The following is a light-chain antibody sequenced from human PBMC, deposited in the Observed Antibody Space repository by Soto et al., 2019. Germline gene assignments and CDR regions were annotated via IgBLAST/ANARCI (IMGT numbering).Light chain of an antibody. CDR3: QSYDSSLSGYV. Sequence: QSVLTQPPSVSEAPGQRVTISCTGSSSNIGAGYEAHWYQQVPGTAPKLLIYENNNRPSGVPDRFPGSKSGTSASLAITGLQAEDEAEYYCQSYDSSLSGYVFETGTKLTVL. CDR2: ENN. V-gene: IGLV1-40*01. J-gene: IGLJ1*01. CDR1: SSNIGAGYE.